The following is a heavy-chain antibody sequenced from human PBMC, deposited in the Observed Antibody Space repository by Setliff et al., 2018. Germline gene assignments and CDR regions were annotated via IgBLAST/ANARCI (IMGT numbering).Heavy chain of an antibody. J-gene: IGHJ4*02. CDR3: ARDGSVRGVDEYFDY. D-gene: IGHD1-26*01. CDR2: ISSTITST. CDR1: GFTFSSYS. Sequence: PGGSLRLSCAASGFTFSSYSMNWVRQAPGKGLEWVSYISSTITSTYYADAVKGRFAISRDNSKSTLYLQMNNLRAEDTAVYFCARDGSVRGVDEYFDYWGQGTLVTVSS. V-gene: IGHV3-48*01.